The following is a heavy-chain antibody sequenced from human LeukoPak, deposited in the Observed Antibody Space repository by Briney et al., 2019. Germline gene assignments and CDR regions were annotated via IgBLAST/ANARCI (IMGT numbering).Heavy chain of an antibody. J-gene: IGHJ4*01. CDR1: GLSFIELS. CDR2: FDPEKDET. V-gene: IGHV1-24*01. CDR3: TTNLISLFGVGY. D-gene: IGHD3-3*01. Sequence: ASVKVSCKVSGLSFIELSFHWVRQAPGKGLEWMGGFDPEKDETVYAQKFQGRVTMTEDTSTDTVYLELSSLRSEDTAIYYCTTNLISLFGVGYWSHGTLVTVSS.